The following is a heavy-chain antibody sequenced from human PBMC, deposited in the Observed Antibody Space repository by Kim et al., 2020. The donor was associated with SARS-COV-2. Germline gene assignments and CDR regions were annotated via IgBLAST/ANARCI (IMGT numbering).Heavy chain of an antibody. J-gene: IGHJ3*02. V-gene: IGHV4-31*03. D-gene: IGHD6-13*01. CDR1: GGSISSGGYY. CDR3: ARSHSSSWPFI. CDR2: IYYSGST. Sequence: SETLSLTCTVSGGSISSGGYYWSWIRQHPGKGLEWIGYIYYSGSTYYNPSLKSRVTISVDTSKNQFSLKLSSVTAADTAVYYCARSHSSSWPFIWGQGTMVTVSS.